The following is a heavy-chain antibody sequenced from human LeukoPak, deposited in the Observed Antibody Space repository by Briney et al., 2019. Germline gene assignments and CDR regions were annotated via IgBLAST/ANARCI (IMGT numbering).Heavy chain of an antibody. V-gene: IGHV3-48*03. CDR3: ARESGLTMVRGTFDY. J-gene: IGHJ4*02. CDR1: GFTFSSYE. Sequence: GGSLRLSCAASGFTFSSYEINWVRQAPGKGLEWVSYISSSGRTMYYADSVKGRFTFSRDNAKNSLYLQMNSLRAEDTAVYYCARESGLTMVRGTFDYWGQGTLVTVSS. D-gene: IGHD3-10*01. CDR2: ISSSGRTM.